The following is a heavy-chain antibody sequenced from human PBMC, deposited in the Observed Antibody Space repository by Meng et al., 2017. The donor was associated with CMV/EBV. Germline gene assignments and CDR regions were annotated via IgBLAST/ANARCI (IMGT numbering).Heavy chain of an antibody. D-gene: IGHD2-2*01. CDR2: IKQDGSEK. Sequence: GGSLRLSCAASGFTFSSYWMSWVRQAPGKGLEWVANIKQDGSEKYYVDSVKGRFTISRDNAKNSLYLQMNSLRAEDTAVYYCARGMVVPATASYYFDYWGQGTLVTVSS. CDR1: GFTFSSYW. V-gene: IGHV3-7*01. J-gene: IGHJ4*02. CDR3: ARGMVVPATASYYFDY.